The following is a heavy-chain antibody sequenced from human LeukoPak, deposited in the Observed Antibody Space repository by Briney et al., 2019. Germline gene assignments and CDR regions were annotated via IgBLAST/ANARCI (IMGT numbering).Heavy chain of an antibody. Sequence: GGSLRLSCAASGFTFSSYSMNWVRQAPGKGLEWVSSISSSSSYIYYADSVKGRFTISRYNAKNSLYLQMNSLRAEDTAVYYCARGIAVAPKDYYYGMDVWGQETTVTVSS. CDR2: ISSSSSYI. CDR3: ARGIAVAPKDYYYGMDV. V-gene: IGHV3-21*01. CDR1: GFTFSSYS. J-gene: IGHJ6*02. D-gene: IGHD6-19*01.